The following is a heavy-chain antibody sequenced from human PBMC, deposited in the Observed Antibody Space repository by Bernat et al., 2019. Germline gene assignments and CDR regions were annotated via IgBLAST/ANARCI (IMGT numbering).Heavy chain of an antibody. D-gene: IGHD3-3*01. J-gene: IGHJ4*02. Sequence: QVQLVQSGPEVKKPGASVKVSCKTSGYTFTSYDINWVRQATGQGLEWMGWMNPNSGNTGYTQKFQGRVTMTRDTSISTAYMELNSLTSEDTAVYYCARVVVWSGYYTLDYWGQGTLVTVSS. CDR2: MNPNSGNT. CDR1: GYTFTSYD. V-gene: IGHV1-8*01. CDR3: ARVVVWSGYYTLDY.